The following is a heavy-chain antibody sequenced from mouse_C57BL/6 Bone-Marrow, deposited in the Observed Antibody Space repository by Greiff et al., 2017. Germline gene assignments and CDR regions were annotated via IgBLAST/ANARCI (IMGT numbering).Heavy chain of an antibody. V-gene: IGHV3-6*01. CDR1: GYSITSGYY. D-gene: IGHD4-1*01. Sequence: EVQLQESGPGLVKPSQSLSLTCSVTGYSITSGYYWNWIRQFPGNKLEWMGYISYDGSNNYNPSLTNRISITRDTSKNQFFLKLNSVTTEDTATYYCARDSSQLGRDYYAMDYWGQGTSVTVSS. CDR3: ARDSSQLGRDYYAMDY. J-gene: IGHJ4*01. CDR2: ISYDGSN.